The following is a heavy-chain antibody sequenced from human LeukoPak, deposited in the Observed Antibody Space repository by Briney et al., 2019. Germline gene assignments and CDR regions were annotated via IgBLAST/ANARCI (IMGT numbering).Heavy chain of an antibody. J-gene: IGHJ4*02. V-gene: IGHV1-2*02. D-gene: IGHD5-12*01. CDR3: ARDRGVAEYSGYDSSFDY. CDR2: INPNSGGT. CDR1: GYTFTGYY. Sequence: GASVKVSCKASGYTFTGYYMHWVRQAPGQGLEWMGWINPNSGGTNYAQKFQGRVTMTRDTSISTAYMELSRLRSDDTAVYYCARDRGVAEYSGYDSSFDYWGQGTLVTVSS.